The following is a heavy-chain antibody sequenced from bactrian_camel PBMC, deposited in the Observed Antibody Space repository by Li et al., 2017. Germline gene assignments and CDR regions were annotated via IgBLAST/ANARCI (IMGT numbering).Heavy chain of an antibody. D-gene: IGHD5*01. J-gene: IGHJ4*01. Sequence: QLVESGGGSVQAGGSLRLSCSASGFTFSEYYMSWVRQAPGKEREEVARVATGGTSTSYADSVKGRFTLFQNNPKRVLFLHMTSLLPEDTGMYYCAAGPRPYKGSCVMNEVPWHYWGQGTQVTVS. V-gene: IGHV3S28*01. CDR3: AAGPRPYKGSCVMNEVPWHY. CDR1: GFTFSEYY. CDR2: VATGGTST.